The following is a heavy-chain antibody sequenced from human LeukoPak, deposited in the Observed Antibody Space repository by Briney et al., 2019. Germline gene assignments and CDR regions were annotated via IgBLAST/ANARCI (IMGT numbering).Heavy chain of an antibody. Sequence: RASVKVSCKASGYTFISYYMHWVRQAPGQGLEWMGIVNPSGGSTSYAQKFQGRLTMTRDTSTRTVYMELSSLRSEDTAVYYCASEVRGVTRRTMDVWGQGTTVTVSS. J-gene: IGHJ6*02. CDR2: VNPSGGST. V-gene: IGHV1-46*01. CDR1: GYTFISYY. D-gene: IGHD3-10*01. CDR3: ASEVRGVTRRTMDV.